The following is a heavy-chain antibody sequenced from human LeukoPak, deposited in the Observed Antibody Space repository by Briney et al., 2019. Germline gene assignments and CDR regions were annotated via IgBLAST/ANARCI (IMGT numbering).Heavy chain of an antibody. D-gene: IGHD6-13*01. Sequence: SETLSLTCAVYGGSFSGYYWSWIRQPPGKGLEWIGEINHSGSTNYNPSLKSRVTISVDTSKNQFSLKLSSVTAADTAVYYCAKYSSSWYNWFDPWGQGTLVTVSS. CDR1: GGSFSGYY. CDR3: AKYSSSWYNWFDP. J-gene: IGHJ5*02. CDR2: INHSGST. V-gene: IGHV4-34*01.